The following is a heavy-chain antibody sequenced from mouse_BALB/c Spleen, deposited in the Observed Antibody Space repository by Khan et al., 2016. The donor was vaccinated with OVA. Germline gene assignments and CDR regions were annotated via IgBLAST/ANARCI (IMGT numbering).Heavy chain of an antibody. CDR2: LYPGDGST. CDR3: AREGLRGVGIDY. J-gene: IGHJ4*01. D-gene: IGHD2-4*01. CDR1: GYTFTAYD. V-gene: IGHV1S56*01. Sequence: QVQLQQPGPELVKPGTLVKISCKASGYTFTAYDINWVKQRPGHGLEWLGWLYPGDGSTKYNENFKGNATLTADTSSNTASMQHSTPPSERSAVYFCAREGLRGVGIDYWGHGTSVSVSS.